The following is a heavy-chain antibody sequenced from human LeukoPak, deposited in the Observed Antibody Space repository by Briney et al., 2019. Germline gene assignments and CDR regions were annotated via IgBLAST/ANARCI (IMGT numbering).Heavy chain of an antibody. V-gene: IGHV6-1*01. D-gene: IGHD1/OR15-1a*01. CDR1: GDSVSSDSAA. CDR3: VHSGTMAAGRPFDP. Sequence: PSQTLSLTCAISGDSVSSDSAAWNWIRQSPSRGLEWLGRTYYRSKWFYDYAVFVKSRITINPDTSKNQVSLQLSSVTPEDTAVYYCVHSGTMAAGRPFDPWGQGTLVTVSS. J-gene: IGHJ5*02. CDR2: TYYRSKWFY.